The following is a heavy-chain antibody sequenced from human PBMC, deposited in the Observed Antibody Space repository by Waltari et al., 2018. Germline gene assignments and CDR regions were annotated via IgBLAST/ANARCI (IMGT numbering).Heavy chain of an antibody. CDR1: GFTFGSYW. CDR3: ARGKGGGWCCRNYGMDV. CDR2: SKQEGSEK. V-gene: IGHV3-7*01. D-gene: IGHD2-15*01. J-gene: IGHJ6*02. Sequence: EVQLVESGGGLVQPGGSLRLSCAASGFTFGSYWMSWVRQAPGKGLGWVANSKQEGSEKYYVDSVKGRFTISRDNTKNSLYLQMNSLTAEDTAVYHCARGKGGGWCCRNYGMDVWGQGTTVTVSS.